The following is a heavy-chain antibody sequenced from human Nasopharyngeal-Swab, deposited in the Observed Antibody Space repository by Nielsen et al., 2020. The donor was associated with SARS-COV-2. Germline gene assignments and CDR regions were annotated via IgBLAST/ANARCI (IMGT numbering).Heavy chain of an antibody. CDR1: GFTFSSYG. Sequence: GGSLRLSCAASGFTFSSYGMHWVRQAPGKGLEWVAFIRYDGSNKYYADSVKGLFTISRDNSKNTLYLQMNSLRAEDTAVYYCAKDGDRDGYGDFCLDYWGQGTLVTVSS. CDR3: AKDGDRDGYGDFCLDY. D-gene: IGHD4-17*01. V-gene: IGHV3-30*02. J-gene: IGHJ4*02. CDR2: IRYDGSNK.